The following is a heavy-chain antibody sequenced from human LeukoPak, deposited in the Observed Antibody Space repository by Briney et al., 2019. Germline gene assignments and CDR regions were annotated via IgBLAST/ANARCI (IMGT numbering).Heavy chain of an antibody. CDR3: ARGRGDRSSWYVDY. J-gene: IGHJ4*02. V-gene: IGHV4-59*12. CDR2: IYYSGST. Sequence: SETLSLTCTVSGGSISSYYWSWIRQPPGKGLEWIGYIYYSGSTNYNPSLKSRVTISVDTSKNQFSLKLSSVTAADTAVYYCARGRGDRSSWYVDYWGQGTLVTVS. CDR1: GGSISSYY. D-gene: IGHD6-13*01.